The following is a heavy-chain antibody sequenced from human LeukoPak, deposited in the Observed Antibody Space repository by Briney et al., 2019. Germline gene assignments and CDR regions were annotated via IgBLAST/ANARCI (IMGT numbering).Heavy chain of an antibody. CDR2: ISAYNGNT. D-gene: IGHD3-22*01. V-gene: IGHV1-18*01. Sequence: ASVKVSCKASGYTLTSYGISWVRQAPGQGLEWMGWISAYNGNTNYAQKLQGRVTMTTDTSTSTAYMELRSLRSDDTAVYYCARGYYDSSGYSLFDYWGQGTLVTVSS. CDR1: GYTLTSYG. CDR3: ARGYYDSSGYSLFDY. J-gene: IGHJ4*02.